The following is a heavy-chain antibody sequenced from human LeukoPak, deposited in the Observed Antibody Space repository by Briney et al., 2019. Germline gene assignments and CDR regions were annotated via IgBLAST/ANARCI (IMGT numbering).Heavy chain of an antibody. CDR1: GFTVSSNY. CDR3: ARAPSGYSSGWYPSYFDY. V-gene: IGHV3-53*01. CDR2: IYSGGST. D-gene: IGHD6-19*01. Sequence: GGSLRLSCAASGFTVSSNYMSWVRQAPGKGLEWVSVIYSGGSTYYADSVKGRLTISRDNSKNTLYLQMNSLRAEDTAVYYCARAPSGYSSGWYPSYFDYWGQGTLVTVSS. J-gene: IGHJ4*02.